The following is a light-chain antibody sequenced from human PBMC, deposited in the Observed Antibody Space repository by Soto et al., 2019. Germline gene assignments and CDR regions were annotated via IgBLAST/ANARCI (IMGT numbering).Light chain of an antibody. V-gene: IGKV1-5*03. CDR1: QDISNY. CDR3: QQYNSYWT. CDR2: KAS. J-gene: IGKJ1*01. Sequence: DIQMTQSPSSLSASVGDRVTMTCQASQDISNYLNWYQQKPGKDPKLLIYKASSLESGVPSRFSGSGSGTEFTLTISSLQPDDFATYYCQQYNSYWTFGQGTKVDIK.